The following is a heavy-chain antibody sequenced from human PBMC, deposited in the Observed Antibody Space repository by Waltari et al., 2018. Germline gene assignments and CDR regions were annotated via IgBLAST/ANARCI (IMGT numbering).Heavy chain of an antibody. J-gene: IGHJ5*02. Sequence: QVQLVQSGAEVKKPGASVKVSCKASGYTFTSYAMHWVRPAPGQRLEWMGWVNAGKGNTKYSQKFQGRGTITRDTSASTAYMELGSLRSEDTAVYYWAGGEDIVVVPAALNWFDPWGQGTLVTVSS. V-gene: IGHV1-3*01. CDR3: AGGEDIVVVPAALNWFDP. CDR1: GYTFTSYA. CDR2: VNAGKGNT. D-gene: IGHD2-2*01.